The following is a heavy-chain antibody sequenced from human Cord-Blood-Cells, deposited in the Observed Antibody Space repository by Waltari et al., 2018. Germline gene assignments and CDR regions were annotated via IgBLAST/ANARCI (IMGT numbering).Heavy chain of an antibody. V-gene: IGHV3-23*01. J-gene: IGHJ3*02. CDR1: GFTFSSYA. Sequence: EVQLLESGGGLVQPGGSLRLSCAASGFTFSSYAMSWVRQAPGKGLEWVSAISGSGGSTYYADSVKGRFTISRDNSKNTLYLQMNSLRAEDTAVYYCAHKMVIYDAFDIWGQGTMVTVSS. CDR3: AHKMVIYDAFDI. CDR2: ISGSGGST. D-gene: IGHD2-21*01.